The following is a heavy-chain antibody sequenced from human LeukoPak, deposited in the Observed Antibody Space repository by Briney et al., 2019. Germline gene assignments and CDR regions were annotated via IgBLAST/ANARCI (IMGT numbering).Heavy chain of an antibody. CDR3: ASRPADTTWYGVFDY. V-gene: IGHV4-59*11. Sequence: SETLSLTCSVSGGSINSHYWSWIRQPPGKRLEWIGYIFNTGNTNYNPSLASRVTMSVDTSRAQFFLRLSPVTAVDTAIYYCASRPADTTWYGVFDYWSQGTLVTVSS. CDR2: IFNTGNT. D-gene: IGHD3-10*01. CDR1: GGSINSHY. J-gene: IGHJ4*02.